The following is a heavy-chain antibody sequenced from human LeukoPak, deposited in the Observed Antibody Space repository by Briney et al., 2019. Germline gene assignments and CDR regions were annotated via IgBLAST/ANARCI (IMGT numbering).Heavy chain of an antibody. CDR3: EKGGAARGTTWFDT. V-gene: IGHV3-23*01. J-gene: IGHJ5*02. Sequence: SGGSLRLSCAASGGTFSSDAMSWVRQGPDKGLELVSASSGSFGSTYYADSVKGRFTTSTDNSKNTLYLQMNSLTAADTTVYYFEKGGAARGTTWFDTWGPGTLVTVSS. CDR2: SSGSFGST. D-gene: IGHD6-6*01. CDR1: GGTFSSDA.